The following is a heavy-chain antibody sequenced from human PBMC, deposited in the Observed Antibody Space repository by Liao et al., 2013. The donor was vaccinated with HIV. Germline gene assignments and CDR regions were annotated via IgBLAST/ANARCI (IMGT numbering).Heavy chain of an antibody. CDR3: AREDPWSIDY. J-gene: IGHJ4*02. CDR2: IYTSGST. CDR1: GGSFSGYY. V-gene: IGHV4-59*10. D-gene: IGHD2-15*01. Sequence: QVQLQQWGAGLLKPSETLSLTCAVYGGSFSGYYWSWIRQPAGKGLEWIGRIYTSGSTNYNPSLKSRVTISVDTSKNQFSLKLSSVTAADTAVYYCAREDPWSIDYWGQGTLVTVSS.